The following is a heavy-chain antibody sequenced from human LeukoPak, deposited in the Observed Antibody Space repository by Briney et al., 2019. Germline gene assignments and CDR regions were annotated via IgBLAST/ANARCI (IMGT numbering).Heavy chain of an antibody. CDR1: GFTFSTYW. J-gene: IGHJ4*02. CDR2: IYSDVSST. Sequence: GGSLRLSCAASGFTFSTYWMHWVRQAPGKGLVWVSRIYSDVSSTTYADSVKGRFTISRDNAKNTLYLQMNSLRAEDTAVYYCARGGGSYPQYYFDYWGQGTLVTVSP. CDR3: ARGGGSYPQYYFDY. D-gene: IGHD1-26*01. V-gene: IGHV3-74*01.